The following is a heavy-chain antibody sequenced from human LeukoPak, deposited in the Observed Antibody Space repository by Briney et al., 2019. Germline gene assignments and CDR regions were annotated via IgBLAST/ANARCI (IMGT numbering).Heavy chain of an antibody. CDR3: ARDTSTATSTWGAFDV. Sequence: GGSLRLSCAASGFTFSSYSMNWVRQAPGKGLEWVADVKADGSDKQYVDSVKGRFSISRDNAKNLLYLQMNSLRVEDTAVYYCARDTSTATSTWGAFDVWGQGTMVTVSS. J-gene: IGHJ3*01. CDR1: GFTFSSYS. D-gene: IGHD6-13*01. CDR2: VKADGSDK. V-gene: IGHV3-7*01.